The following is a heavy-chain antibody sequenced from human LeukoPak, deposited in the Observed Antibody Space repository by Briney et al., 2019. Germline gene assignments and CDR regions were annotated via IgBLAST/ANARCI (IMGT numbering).Heavy chain of an antibody. CDR2: TSSSSSSI. D-gene: IGHD3-16*01. CDR1: GFTFSSDS. J-gene: IGHJ6*03. Sequence: PGGSLRLSCAASGFTFSSDSMNWVRQAPGKGLGLVSSTSSSSSSIYYADSVKGRFTISRDNAKNSLYLQMNSLRAEDTAVYYRARDSWGVDPPSYMDVWGKGTTVTVSS. V-gene: IGHV3-21*01. CDR3: ARDSWGVDPPSYMDV.